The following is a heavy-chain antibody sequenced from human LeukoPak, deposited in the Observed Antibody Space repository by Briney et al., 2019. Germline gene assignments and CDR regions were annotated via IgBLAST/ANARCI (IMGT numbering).Heavy chain of an antibody. Sequence: ASVKVSCKASGYTFTDYYLHWLRQAPGQGLEWLAWISPNSGGTNYAQKFQGRVTMTRDTSINTAYMELRWLRSDDTAMYYCAGLTLFDPWGQGTLVTVSS. J-gene: IGHJ5*02. CDR1: GYTFTDYY. V-gene: IGHV1-2*02. CDR2: ISPNSGGT. CDR3: AGLTLFDP.